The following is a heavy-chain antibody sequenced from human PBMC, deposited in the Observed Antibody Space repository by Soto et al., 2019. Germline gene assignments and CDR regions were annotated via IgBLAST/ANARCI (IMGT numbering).Heavy chain of an antibody. Sequence: ASVKVSCTDSGYTFTSYTIHWVRQAPGQRLEWMGWINTGNGNTKYSQKFQGRITITRDTSANTAYMELTSLRFEDTAVFYCAREDIWFDPWGQGTLVTVSS. D-gene: IGHD2-15*01. CDR3: AREDIWFDP. CDR1: GYTFTSYT. J-gene: IGHJ5*02. CDR2: INTGNGNT. V-gene: IGHV1-3*04.